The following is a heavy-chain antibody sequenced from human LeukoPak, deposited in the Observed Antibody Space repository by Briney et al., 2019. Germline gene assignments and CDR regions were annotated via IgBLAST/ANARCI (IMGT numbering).Heavy chain of an antibody. CDR3: ARDLKGERWQWLTGRSDAFDI. D-gene: IGHD6-19*01. V-gene: IGHV1-18*01. CDR1: GYTFTSYG. Sequence: ASVKVSCKASGYTFTSYGISWVRQAPGQGLEWMGWISAYNGNTNYAQKLQGRVTMTTDTSTSTAYMELRSLRSDDTAVYYCARDLKGERWQWLTGRSDAFDIWGQGTMVTASS. J-gene: IGHJ3*02. CDR2: ISAYNGNT.